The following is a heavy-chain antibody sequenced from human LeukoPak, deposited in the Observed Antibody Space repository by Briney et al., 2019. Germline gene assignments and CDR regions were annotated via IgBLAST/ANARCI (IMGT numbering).Heavy chain of an antibody. CDR3: AKSKDYGDYSNLDY. D-gene: IGHD4-17*01. V-gene: IGHV3-23*01. CDR2: ISGSGGST. J-gene: IGHJ4*02. CDR1: GFTFSSYA. Sequence: GGSLRLSCAASGFTFSSYAMSWVRQAPGKGLEWVSAISGSGGSTYYADSVKGRFTISRDNSKNTLYLQMNSLRAEDTAVYYCAKSKDYGDYSNLDYWGQGTLVTVSS.